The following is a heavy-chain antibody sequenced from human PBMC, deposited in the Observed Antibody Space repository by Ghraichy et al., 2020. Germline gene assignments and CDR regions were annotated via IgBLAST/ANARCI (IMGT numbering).Heavy chain of an antibody. J-gene: IGHJ5*02. CDR3: ARGGGLYSSSSRWFDP. Sequence: SETLSLTCTVSGGSISSYYWSWIRQPPGKGLEWIGYIYYSGSTNHNPSLKSRVTISVDTSKNQFSLKLSSVTAADTAVYYCARGGGLYSSSSRWFDPWGQGTLVTVSS. CDR2: IYYSGST. D-gene: IGHD6-6*01. V-gene: IGHV4-59*01. CDR1: GGSISSYY.